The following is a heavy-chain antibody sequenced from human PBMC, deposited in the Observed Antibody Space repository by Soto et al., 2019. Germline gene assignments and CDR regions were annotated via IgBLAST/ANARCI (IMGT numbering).Heavy chain of an antibody. J-gene: IGHJ6*02. CDR3: AREVGGSSHFLGMDV. CDR2: IIPIFGTA. V-gene: IGHV1-69*13. D-gene: IGHD2-15*01. CDR1: GGTFSSYA. Sequence: GASVKLSCKASGGTFSSYAISWVRQAHGQGLEWMGGIIPIFGTANYAQKFQGRVTITADESTSTAYMELSSLRSEDAAVYYCAREVGGSSHFLGMDVWGQGTTVTVSS.